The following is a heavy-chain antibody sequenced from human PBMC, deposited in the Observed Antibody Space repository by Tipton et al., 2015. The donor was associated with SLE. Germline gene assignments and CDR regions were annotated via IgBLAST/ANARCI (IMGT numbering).Heavy chain of an antibody. CDR1: GGSFSGYY. V-gene: IGHV4-34*01. CDR2: INHSGST. D-gene: IGHD1-26*01. J-gene: IGHJ3*02. CDR3: ARWELLSAFDI. Sequence: TLSLTCAVYGGSFSGYYWGWISLPPGKGLEWIGEINHSGSTNYNLSLKSRVTISLDTSKNQFSLKLSSVTAADPAVYYCARWELLSAFDIWGQRTMATVSS.